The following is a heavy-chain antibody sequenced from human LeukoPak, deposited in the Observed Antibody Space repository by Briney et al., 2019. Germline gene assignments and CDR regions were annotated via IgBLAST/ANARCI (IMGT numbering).Heavy chain of an antibody. CDR2: IIPIFGTA. J-gene: IGHJ6*03. CDR1: GGTFSSYA. D-gene: IGHD2-2*01. V-gene: IGHV1-69*01. Sequence: RASAKVSCKASGGTFSSYAISWVRQAPGQGLEWMGGIIPIFGTANYAQKFQGRVTITADESTSTAYMELSSLRSEDTAVYYCARDGGYCSSTSCYEYYCYYMDVWGKGTTVTVSS. CDR3: ARDGGYCSSTSCYEYYCYYMDV.